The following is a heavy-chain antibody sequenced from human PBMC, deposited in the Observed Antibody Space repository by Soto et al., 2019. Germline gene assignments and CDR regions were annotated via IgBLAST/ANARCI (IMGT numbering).Heavy chain of an antibody. J-gene: IGHJ5*02. V-gene: IGHV3-21*01. CDR2: ISSSSSYI. CDR1: GFTFSSYS. Sequence: GGSLRLSCAASGFTFSSYSMNWFRQAPGKGLEWVSSISSSSSYIYYADSVKGRFTISRDNAKNSLYLQMNSLRAEDTAVYYCARAGYCSSTSCYRWFDPWGQGTLVTVSS. D-gene: IGHD2-2*01. CDR3: ARAGYCSSTSCYRWFDP.